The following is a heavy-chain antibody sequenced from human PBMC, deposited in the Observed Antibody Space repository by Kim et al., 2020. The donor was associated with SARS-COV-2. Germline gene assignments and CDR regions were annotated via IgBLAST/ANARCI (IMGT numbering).Heavy chain of an antibody. CDR1: GFSLSKAW. CDR3: TILRRNFYGMDV. J-gene: IGHJ6*02. CDR2: IKTTTDGGTT. V-gene: IGHV3-15*01. Sequence: GGSLRLSCVASGFSLSKAWMSWVRQAPGKGLEWVGHIKTTTDGGTTDYAAPVKGRFTISRDDSQNTLYLQMNSLKTEDTAVYYCTILRRNFYGMDVWGQGTTVTVS. D-gene: IGHD4-17*01.